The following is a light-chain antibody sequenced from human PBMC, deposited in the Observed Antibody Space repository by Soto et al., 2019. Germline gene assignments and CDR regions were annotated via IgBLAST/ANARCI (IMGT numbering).Light chain of an antibody. J-gene: IGKJ1*01. CDR2: GAS. CDR3: QQRSNWPPT. V-gene: IGKV3-15*01. Sequence: EIVMTRFPATLSVSPGQRATLSCRASQSISSSLAWYQQKPGQAPRLLIYGASIRATGIPARFSGSGSGTHFTLTINSLQSEDFGTYYCQQRSNWPPTFGQGTKVDIK. CDR1: QSISSS.